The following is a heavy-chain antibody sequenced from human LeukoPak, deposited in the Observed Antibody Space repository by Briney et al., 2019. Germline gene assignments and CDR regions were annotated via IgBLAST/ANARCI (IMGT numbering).Heavy chain of an antibody. J-gene: IGHJ3*02. D-gene: IGHD5-24*01. Sequence: ASVKVSCKASGYTFTGYYMHWVRQAPGQGLEWMGVIIPIFGTANYAQKFQGRVTITADKSTSTAYMELSSLRSEDTAVYYCAREGGRDGYNYGAFDIWGQGTMVTVSS. CDR2: IIPIFGTA. CDR3: AREGGRDGYNYGAFDI. CDR1: GYTFTGYY. V-gene: IGHV1-69*06.